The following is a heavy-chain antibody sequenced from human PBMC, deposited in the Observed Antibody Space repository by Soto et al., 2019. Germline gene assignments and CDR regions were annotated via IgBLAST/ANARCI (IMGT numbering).Heavy chain of an antibody. D-gene: IGHD2-15*01. CDR2: VIAYNYDA. CDR3: ARVGSVAAGRPFDH. J-gene: IGHJ4*02. Sequence: PSVKVSCKTSGYIFTSYGVAWVRQAPGQGLEWMGWVIAYNYDATYAQNVQGRVTMTTDTSTSTAYMELTSLRSDDTAVYYCARVGSVAAGRPFDHWGQGTLVTVSS. CDR1: GYIFTSYG. V-gene: IGHV1-18*01.